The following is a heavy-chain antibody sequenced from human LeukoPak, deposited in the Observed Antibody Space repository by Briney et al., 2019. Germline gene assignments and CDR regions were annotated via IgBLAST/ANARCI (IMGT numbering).Heavy chain of an antibody. Sequence: PSETLSLTCTVSGSSINNYYWSWIRQPPGKELEWIGYIYYTGGTNYNPSPKSRVTILVDPSKNQFSLKLSSVTTADTAVYYCARGGGWYENWGQGTLVTVSS. V-gene: IGHV4-59*01. CDR2: IYYTGGT. D-gene: IGHD6-19*01. CDR1: GSSINNYY. J-gene: IGHJ4*02. CDR3: ARGGGWYEN.